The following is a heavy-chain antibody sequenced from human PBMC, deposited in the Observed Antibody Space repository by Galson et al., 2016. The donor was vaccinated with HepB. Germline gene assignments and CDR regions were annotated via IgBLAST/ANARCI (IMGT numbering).Heavy chain of an antibody. D-gene: IGHD3-16*01. Sequence: SLRLSCAASGFTFKNYWLSWVRQAPGKGLEWVANIKPDGSDANSVASVRGPIPISRENAKNSLLLQMNVGRAEDTAVYYCATTRLSDNWGQGTLVTVSS. V-gene: IGHV3-7*01. CDR1: GFTFKNYW. CDR2: IKPDGSDA. J-gene: IGHJ4*02. CDR3: ATTRLSDN.